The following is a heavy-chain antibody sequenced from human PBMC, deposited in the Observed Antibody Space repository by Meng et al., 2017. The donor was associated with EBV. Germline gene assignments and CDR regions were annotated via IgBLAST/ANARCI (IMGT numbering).Heavy chain of an antibody. CDR2: IIPIFGTA. J-gene: IGHJ4*02. V-gene: IGHV1-69*01. CDR1: GGTFSSYA. Sequence: QVQLVQSGADVKKPGSSVKVFCKASGGTFSSYAISWVRQAPGQGLEWMGGIIPIFGTANYAQKFQGRVTITADESTSTAYMELSSLRSEDTAVYYCARGRTYYYDSSGYYYKYYFDYWGQGTMVTVSS. CDR3: ARGRTYYYDSSGYYYKYYFDY. D-gene: IGHD3-22*01.